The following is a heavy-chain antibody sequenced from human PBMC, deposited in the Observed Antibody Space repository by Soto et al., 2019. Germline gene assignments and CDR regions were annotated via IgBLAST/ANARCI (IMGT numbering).Heavy chain of an antibody. J-gene: IGHJ4*02. CDR1: VCTFSSYG. Sequence: PVGSLRLSCASSVCTFSSYGMHCVRHSPVKWLEWVAVVSYDGRNKYYGDSVKGRFTISRDNSKNTLYLQMDSLRAEDTAVYYCAQQRDYDGLFKYWGQATLVIVS. CDR2: VSYDGRNK. D-gene: IGHD4-17*01. CDR3: AQQRDYDGLFKY. V-gene: IGHV3-30*03.